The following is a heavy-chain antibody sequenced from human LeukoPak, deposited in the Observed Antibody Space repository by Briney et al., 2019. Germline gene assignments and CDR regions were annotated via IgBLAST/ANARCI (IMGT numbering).Heavy chain of an antibody. CDR2: IIPIFGTA. CDR3: ARSPNYYDSSGYYGLDY. Sequence: SVKVSCKASGGTFSSYAISWVRQAPGQGLEWMGGIIPIFGTANYAQKFQGRVTITADESTSTAYMELSSLRSEDTAVYYCARSPNYYDSSGYYGLDYWGQGTLVTVSS. D-gene: IGHD3-22*01. CDR1: GGTFSSYA. V-gene: IGHV1-69*01. J-gene: IGHJ4*02.